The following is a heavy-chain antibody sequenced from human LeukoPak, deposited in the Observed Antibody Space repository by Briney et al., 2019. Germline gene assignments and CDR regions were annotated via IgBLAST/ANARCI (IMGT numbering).Heavy chain of an antibody. CDR1: GFTFSSYA. J-gene: IGHJ4*02. CDR3: ARASGYCSSTSCQLPGIDY. Sequence: GGSLRLSCAASGFTFSSYAMHWVRQARGKGLEWVAVISYDGSNKYYADSVKGRFTISSDNSKNKLYLQMNSLRAEDKAVYYCARASGYCSSTSCQLPGIDYWGQGTLVTVSS. CDR2: ISYDGSNK. V-gene: IGHV3-30*01. D-gene: IGHD2-2*01.